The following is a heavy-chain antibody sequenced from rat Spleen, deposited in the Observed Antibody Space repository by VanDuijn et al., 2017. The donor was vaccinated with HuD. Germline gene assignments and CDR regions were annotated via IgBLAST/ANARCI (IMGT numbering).Heavy chain of an antibody. CDR2: ISYDGLVP. D-gene: IGHD1-9*01. Sequence: EVQLVESDGGLVQPGRSLKLSCAASGFTFSDYYMAWFRQAPTKGLEWVASISYDGLVPYYRDSVKGRCTISRDNSESTLYLQMDSLRSEDTATYYCTKTMGITTDYFDYWGQGVMVTVSS. J-gene: IGHJ2*01. V-gene: IGHV5-20*01. CDR3: TKTMGITTDYFDY. CDR1: GFTFSDYY.